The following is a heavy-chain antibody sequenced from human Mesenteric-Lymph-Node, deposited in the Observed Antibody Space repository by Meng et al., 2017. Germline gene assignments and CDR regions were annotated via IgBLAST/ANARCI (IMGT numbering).Heavy chain of an antibody. CDR3: ARDINYGASDY. Sequence: GESLKISCAASGFTFSSYWMSWVRQAPGKGLEWVANIKQDGSEKYYVDSVKGRFTISRDNAKNMLYLQMSSLRADDTAVYFCARDINYGASDYWGQGTLVTVSS. D-gene: IGHD3-16*01. V-gene: IGHV3-7*01. CDR2: IKQDGSEK. J-gene: IGHJ4*02. CDR1: GFTFSSYW.